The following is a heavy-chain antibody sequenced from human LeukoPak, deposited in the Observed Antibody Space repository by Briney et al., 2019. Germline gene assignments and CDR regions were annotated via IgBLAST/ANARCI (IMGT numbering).Heavy chain of an antibody. CDR2: FDPEDGET. CDR3: ARGQGDILTGPEYFQH. J-gene: IGHJ1*01. V-gene: IGHV1-24*01. D-gene: IGHD3-9*01. Sequence: ASVKVSCTVSGYTLTELSMHWVRQAPGKGLEWMGGFDPEDGETIYAQKFQGRVTMTEDTSTDTAYMELSSLRSEDTAVYYCARGQGDILTGPEYFQHWGQGTLVTVSS. CDR1: GYTLTELS.